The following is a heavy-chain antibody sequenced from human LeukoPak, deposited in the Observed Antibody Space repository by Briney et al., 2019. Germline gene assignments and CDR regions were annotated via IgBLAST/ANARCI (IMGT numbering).Heavy chain of an antibody. CDR1: GGTCISYA. D-gene: IGHD6-13*01. CDR3: ARYSSSWTDYYYYYGMDV. Sequence: ASVKVSCKASGGTCISYAISWVRQAPGQGLEWMGGIIPIFGTANYAQKFQGRVTITADESTSTAYMELSSLRSEDTAVYYCARYSSSWTDYYYYYGMDVWGQGTTVTVSS. V-gene: IGHV1-69*13. J-gene: IGHJ6*02. CDR2: IIPIFGTA.